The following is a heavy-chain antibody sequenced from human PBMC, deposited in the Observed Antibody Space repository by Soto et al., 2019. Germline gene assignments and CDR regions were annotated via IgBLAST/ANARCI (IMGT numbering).Heavy chain of an antibody. CDR3: VRGFKNYYAMDV. V-gene: IGHV3-74*01. J-gene: IGHJ6*02. CDR1: GFTFNTYW. CDR2: LNSDGSSK. Sequence: EVQLVESGGGLVQPGGSLRLSCVASGFTFNTYWMHWVRQAPGRGLVWVSRLNSDGSSKYYGDSMKGRFTISRDNADNTVYLQMNSLRDEDTAVYFCVRGFKNYYAMDVWGQGTTVTVSS.